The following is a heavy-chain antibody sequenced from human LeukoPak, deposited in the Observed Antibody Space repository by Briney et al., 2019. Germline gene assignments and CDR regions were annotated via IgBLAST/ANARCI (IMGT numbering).Heavy chain of an antibody. CDR3: ARLRRVTVATYNYYYLDL. CDR1: GESLSGYY. V-gene: IGHV4-59*01. D-gene: IGHD6-19*01. CDR2: VYYTGTT. J-gene: IGHJ2*01. Sequence: PSETLSLTCAVYGESLSGYYWSWIRQPPGKGLEWIAYVYYTGTTNYNPSLKSRFSISVDTSRNQLSLRLTSVTAADTAVYYCARLRRVTVATYNYYYLDLWGRGTLVTVSS.